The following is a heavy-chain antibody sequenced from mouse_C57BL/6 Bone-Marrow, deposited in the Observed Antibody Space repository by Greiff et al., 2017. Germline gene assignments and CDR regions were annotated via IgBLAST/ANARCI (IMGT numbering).Heavy chain of an antibody. CDR2: ISSGSSTI. Sequence: EVKVVESGGGLVKPGGSLKLSCAASGFTFSDYGMHWVRQAPEKGLEWVAYISSGSSTIYYADTVKGRFTISRDNAKNTLFLQMTSLRSEDTAMYYCARLFYDYFDYWGQGTTLTVSS. D-gene: IGHD2-4*01. CDR1: GFTFSDYG. V-gene: IGHV5-17*01. J-gene: IGHJ2*01. CDR3: ARLFYDYFDY.